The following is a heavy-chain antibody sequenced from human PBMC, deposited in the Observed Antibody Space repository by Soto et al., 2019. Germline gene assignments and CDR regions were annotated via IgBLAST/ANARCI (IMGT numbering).Heavy chain of an antibody. D-gene: IGHD7-27*01. CDR3: VKRANFYFDY. CDR2: ISSNGGST. Sequence: GRSLRLSCGASGFTFSSYAMHWVRQAPGKGLEYVSAISSNGGSTYYADSVKGRFTISRDNSKNTLYLQVSSLRAEDTAVYYCVKRANFYFDYWGQGTLVTVSS. J-gene: IGHJ4*02. V-gene: IGHV3-64D*08. CDR1: GFTFSSYA.